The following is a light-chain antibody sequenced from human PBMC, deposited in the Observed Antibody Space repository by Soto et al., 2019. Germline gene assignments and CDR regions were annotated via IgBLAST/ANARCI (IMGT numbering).Light chain of an antibody. J-gene: IGLJ1*01. CDR1: SSDVGGYNY. Sequence: LTQPAXVSGSPGQSITISCTGTSSDVGGYNYVSWYQQHPGKAPKLMIYDVSNRPSGVSNRFSGSKSGNTASLTISGLQAEDEADYYCSSYTSSTNYVFGTGTKVTVL. CDR2: DVS. V-gene: IGLV2-14*01. CDR3: SSYTSSTNYV.